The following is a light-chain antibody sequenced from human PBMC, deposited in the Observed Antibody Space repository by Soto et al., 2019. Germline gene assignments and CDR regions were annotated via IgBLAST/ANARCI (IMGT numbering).Light chain of an antibody. CDR2: GNS. CDR1: SSNIGSNT. V-gene: IGLV1-40*01. J-gene: IGLJ1*01. CDR3: QSYDSSLSGYV. Sequence: QSVLTQPPSASGTPGQRVTISCSGSSSNIGSNTVNWYQQLPGTAPKLLIYGNSNRPSGVTDRFSGSKSGTSASLAITGLQAEDETDYYCQSYDSSLSGYVFGTGTKVTVL.